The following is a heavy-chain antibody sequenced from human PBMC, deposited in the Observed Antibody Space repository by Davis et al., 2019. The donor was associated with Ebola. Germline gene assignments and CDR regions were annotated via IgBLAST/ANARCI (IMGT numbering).Heavy chain of an antibody. J-gene: IGHJ6*02. Sequence: ESLKISCQGSGYMFAKYWIGWVRQVSGKGLEWMGIVYPGDSDITYSPSFQGQVTISVDKSLSTTFLQWSTLKASDTAIYYCARMPRGYLDEGYALDVWGQGTTVTVSS. D-gene: IGHD2-15*01. CDR2: VYPGDSDI. V-gene: IGHV5-51*01. CDR3: ARMPRGYLDEGYALDV. CDR1: GYMFAKYW.